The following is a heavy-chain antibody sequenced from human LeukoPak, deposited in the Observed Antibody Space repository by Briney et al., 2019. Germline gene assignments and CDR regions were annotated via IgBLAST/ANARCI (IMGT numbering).Heavy chain of an antibody. D-gene: IGHD2-2*01. CDR1: GGSIGSGGYY. J-gene: IGHJ4*02. V-gene: IGHV4-31*03. CDR2: IYYSGST. CDR3: ARGSVVPATLFDY. Sequence: PSENLSLTCTVSGGSIGSGGYYWSWIRQHPGKGLEWIGYIYYSGSTYYNPSLKSRVTISVDTSKNQFSLKLSSVTAADTAVYYCARGSVVPATLFDYWGQGTLVTVSS.